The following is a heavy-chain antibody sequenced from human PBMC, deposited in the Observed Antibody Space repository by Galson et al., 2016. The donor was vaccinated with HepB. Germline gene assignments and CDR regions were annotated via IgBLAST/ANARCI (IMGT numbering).Heavy chain of an antibody. J-gene: IGHJ4*02. Sequence: LRLSCAASGFNFLSAWMNWVRQAPGKGLEWVAVISYDGTYKYYPDSVKGRFTISRDNSNNTLYLQMSSLRAEDTAVYYCARDWAGVMGYFAYWGQGTLVSVSS. CDR1: GFNFLSAW. V-gene: IGHV3-30-3*01. D-gene: IGHD3-16*01. CDR3: ARDWAGVMGYFAY. CDR2: ISYDGTYK.